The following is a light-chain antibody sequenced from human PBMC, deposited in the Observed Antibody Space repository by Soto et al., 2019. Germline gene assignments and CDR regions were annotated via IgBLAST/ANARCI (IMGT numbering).Light chain of an antibody. V-gene: IGKV3D-15*02. CDR3: QQYGNSPIT. J-gene: IGKJ5*01. Sequence: EIVMTQSPATPSVSPGGTATLYCRASQGVRSNLAWYQQKPGQPPRLIIYGASTRAPGIPARFSGSGSGTDFTLTISRLEPEDVAVYYCQQYGNSPITLGQGTRLEIK. CDR1: QGVRSN. CDR2: GAS.